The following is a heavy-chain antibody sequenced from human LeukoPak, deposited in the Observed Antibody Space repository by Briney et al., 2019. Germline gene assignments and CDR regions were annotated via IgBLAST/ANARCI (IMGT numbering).Heavy chain of an antibody. D-gene: IGHD6-6*01. J-gene: IGHJ4*02. V-gene: IGHV4-34*01. CDR2: INHSGST. CDR1: GGSFSGYY. CDR3: ARDSNLEYSSSRGLGR. Sequence: PSETLSLTCAVYGGSFSGYYWSWIRQPPGKGLEWIGEINHSGSTNYNPSLKSRVTMSVDTSKNQFSLRLTTVTAADTAVYYCARDSNLEYSSSRGLGRWGQGTLVTVSS.